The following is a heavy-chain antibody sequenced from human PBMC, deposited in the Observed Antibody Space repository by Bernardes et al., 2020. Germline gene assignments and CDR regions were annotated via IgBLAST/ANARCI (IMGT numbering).Heavy chain of an antibody. CDR2: ISSSSSTI. V-gene: IGHV3-48*02. Sequence: GGSLRLSCAASGFTFSSYSMNWVRQAPGKGLEWVSYISSSSSTIYYADSVKGRFTISRDNAKNSLYLQMNSLRDEDTAVYYCARVARPGYCSSTSCYAFDYWGQGNLVTGSS. CDR3: ARVARPGYCSSTSCYAFDY. CDR1: GFTFSSYS. J-gene: IGHJ4*02. D-gene: IGHD2-2*01.